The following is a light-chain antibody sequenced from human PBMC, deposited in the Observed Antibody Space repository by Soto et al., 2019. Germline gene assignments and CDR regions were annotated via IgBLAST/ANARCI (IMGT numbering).Light chain of an antibody. V-gene: IGKV4-1*01. Sequence: DIVMTQSPDTLAVSLGERATINCKSSHSVLYSSNNKNYLGWYQQKPGQPHKLLIYGVSTRESGLPDRYSGSGSGIDFPNAGSSRQAGVGAGYECQQYDMISTTFGGGTKGVIK. J-gene: IGKJ4*01. CDR2: GVS. CDR3: QQYDMISTT. CDR1: HSVLYSSNNKNY.